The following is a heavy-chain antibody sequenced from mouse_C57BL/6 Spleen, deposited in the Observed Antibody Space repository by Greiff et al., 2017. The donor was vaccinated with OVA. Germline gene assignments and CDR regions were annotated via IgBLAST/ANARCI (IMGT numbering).Heavy chain of an antibody. CDR2: IYPGSGST. J-gene: IGHJ2*01. Sequence: QVQLQQPGAELVKPGASVKMSCKASGYTFPSYWITWVKQRPGQGLEWIGDIYPGSGSTNYNEKFKSKATLTVDTSSSTAYMQLSSLTSEDSAVYYCASSGDSSGRPFYWGQGTTLTVSS. CDR3: ASSGDSSGRPFY. CDR1: GYTFPSYW. D-gene: IGHD3-2*02. V-gene: IGHV1-55*01.